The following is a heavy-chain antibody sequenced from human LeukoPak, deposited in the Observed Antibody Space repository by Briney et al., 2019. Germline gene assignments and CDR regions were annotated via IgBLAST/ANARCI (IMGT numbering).Heavy chain of an antibody. D-gene: IGHD2-21*02. V-gene: IGHV1-3*01. CDR1: GYAFTSYA. CDR2: INAGNGNT. Sequence: GASVKVSCKASGYAFTSYAMHWVRQAPGQRLEWMGWINAGNGNTKYSQKLQGRVTITRDTSASTAYMELSSLRSEDTAVYYCARGCGGDCPNAEYFHHWGQGTLVTVSS. J-gene: IGHJ1*01. CDR3: ARGCGGDCPNAEYFHH.